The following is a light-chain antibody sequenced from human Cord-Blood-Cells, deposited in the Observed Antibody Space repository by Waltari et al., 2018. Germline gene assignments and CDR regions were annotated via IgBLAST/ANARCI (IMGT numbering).Light chain of an antibody. Sequence: QSALTQPASVSGSPGQSITISCTGTRSDVGGYNLVSWYQQHPGKAPKLMIYEVSKRPSGVSNRFSGSKSGNTASLTISGLQAEDEADYYCCSYAGSSTNWVFGGGTKLTVL. CDR2: EVS. CDR1: RSDVGGYNL. J-gene: IGLJ3*02. CDR3: CSYAGSSTNWV. V-gene: IGLV2-23*02.